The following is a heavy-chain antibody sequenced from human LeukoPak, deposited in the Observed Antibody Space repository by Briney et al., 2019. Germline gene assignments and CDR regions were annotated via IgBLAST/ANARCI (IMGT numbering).Heavy chain of an antibody. D-gene: IGHD3-10*01. CDR1: GFTFSSYG. V-gene: IGHV3-23*01. Sequence: GGSLRLSCAASGFTFSSYGMSWVRQAPGKGLEWVSAISGSGGSTYYADSVKGRFTISRDNSKNTLYLQMNSLRAEDTAVYYCAKPLGSSGTHPVGYLDYWGQGTLVTVSS. J-gene: IGHJ4*02. CDR2: ISGSGGST. CDR3: AKPLGSSGTHPVGYLDY.